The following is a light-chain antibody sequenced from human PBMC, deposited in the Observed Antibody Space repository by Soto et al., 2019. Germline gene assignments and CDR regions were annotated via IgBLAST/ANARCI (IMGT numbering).Light chain of an antibody. J-gene: IGKJ2*01. CDR1: QSISSW. CDR3: QQYSSYPYT. Sequence: DIQMTQSPSTLSASVGDRVTITCRASQSISSWLAWYQQKPGTAPKLRIYKASRLQSGVPSRFSGSGSGTEFTLTISSLQPDDFATYYCQQYSSYPYTFGQGTKLEIK. CDR2: KAS. V-gene: IGKV1-5*03.